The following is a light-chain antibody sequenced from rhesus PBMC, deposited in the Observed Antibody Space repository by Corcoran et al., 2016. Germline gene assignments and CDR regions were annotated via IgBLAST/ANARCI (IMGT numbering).Light chain of an antibody. CDR2: GAS. CDR1: QSAGSS. V-gene: IGKV3-24*04. J-gene: IGKJ1*01. CDR3: LQLSNWPRT. Sequence: EIVMTQSPATLSLSPGERATLSCRASQSAGSSLAWYQPNPGQAPRLLIFGASSRATGIPDRVRGRGSGTDFTLTISSLEPEDVAVYYCLQLSNWPRTFGQGTKVEIK.